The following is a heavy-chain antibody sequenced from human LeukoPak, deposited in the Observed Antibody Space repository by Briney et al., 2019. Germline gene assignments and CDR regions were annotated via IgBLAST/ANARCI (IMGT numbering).Heavy chain of an antibody. J-gene: IGHJ4*02. Sequence: GGSLRLSCAVSGLPFGSYGMTWVRQAPGKGLEWVSGITGNGVYTYYADSVKGRFTISRDNSRSTLSLQMNNLRVEDTGVYYCAKSYCGGDCGWGPGTLVTVSS. V-gene: IGHV3-23*01. CDR2: ITGNGVYT. D-gene: IGHD2-21*02. CDR3: AKSYCGGDCG. CDR1: GLPFGSYG.